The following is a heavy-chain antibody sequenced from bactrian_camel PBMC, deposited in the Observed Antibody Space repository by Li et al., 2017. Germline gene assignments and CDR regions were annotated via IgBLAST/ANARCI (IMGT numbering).Heavy chain of an antibody. Sequence: HVQLVESGGSSVQAGGSLTLTCAASGSGYISGTACMGWFRQVPEKEREGVAAIAPATGTTFYSDSVKGRFTISHVNANNTLHLQMNSLKPEDSAVYYCAADLGWCGSRPLQREFRNRGQGTQVTVS. CDR2: IAPATGTT. D-gene: IGHD6*01. V-gene: IGHV3-3*01. J-gene: IGHJ4*01. CDR1: GSGYISGTAC. CDR3: AADLGWCGSRPLQREFRN.